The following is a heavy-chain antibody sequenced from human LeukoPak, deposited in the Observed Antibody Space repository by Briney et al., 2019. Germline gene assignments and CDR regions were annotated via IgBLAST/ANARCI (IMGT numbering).Heavy chain of an antibody. CDR3: ARVQIAAAGDYYYYYYGMDV. Sequence: ASETLSLTCTVSGGSISSYYWSWTRQPPGKGLEWIGDIYYSGSTNYNPSLKSRVTISVDTSQNQFSLKLSSVTAADTAVYYCARVQIAAAGDYYYYYYGMDVWGQGTTVTVSS. V-gene: IGHV4-59*01. CDR1: GGSISSYY. J-gene: IGHJ6*02. CDR2: IYYSGST. D-gene: IGHD6-13*01.